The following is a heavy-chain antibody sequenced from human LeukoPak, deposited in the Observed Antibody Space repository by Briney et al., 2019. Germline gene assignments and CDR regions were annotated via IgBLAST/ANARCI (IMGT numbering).Heavy chain of an antibody. V-gene: IGHV3-7*01. Sequence: GGSLRLSCVGSGFTLWSYLMSWVRQAPGKGLEWVANIKQDGSQIYYADSVKGRFTISRDNAKNSLFLQMNRLRVEDTGVYYCARLKDDVTKFDYWGQGTLVTVSS. CDR1: GFTLWSYL. D-gene: IGHD2-8*01. CDR3: ARLKDDVTKFDY. J-gene: IGHJ4*02. CDR2: IKQDGSQI.